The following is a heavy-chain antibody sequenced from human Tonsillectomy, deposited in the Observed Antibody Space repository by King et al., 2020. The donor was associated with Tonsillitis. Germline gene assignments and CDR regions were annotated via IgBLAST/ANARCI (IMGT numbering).Heavy chain of an antibody. CDR1: GFTFRNYA. Sequence: QLVQSGGGLVQPGKSLRLSCSAAGFTFRNYAMHWCRQAPVKGLEWVAVIVDDGRKTFFAESVKGRFTIFRDNSKNTVYLQMKSLRAEDMAVYYCARDAVDVTMIVVVSPFDYWGRGTLVTVSS. CDR3: ARDAVDVTMIVVVSPFDY. J-gene: IGHJ4*02. CDR2: IVDDGRKT. V-gene: IGHV3-30*04. D-gene: IGHD3-22*01.